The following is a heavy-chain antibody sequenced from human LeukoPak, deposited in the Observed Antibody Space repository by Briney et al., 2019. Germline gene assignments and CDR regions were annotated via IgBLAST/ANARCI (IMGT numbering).Heavy chain of an antibody. V-gene: IGHV3-23*01. Sequence: GGSLRLSCAASGFSFSTYAMTWVRQAPGRGLEWVSAIDGSGHYIFYRDSVQGRFTTSRDNSRTTLFLQMNSLTAEGSAVYYCAKNSGPGNAFYDYWGQGVLVTVSS. CDR2: IDGSGHYI. D-gene: IGHD3-10*01. J-gene: IGHJ4*02. CDR3: AKNSGPGNAFYDY. CDR1: GFSFSTYA.